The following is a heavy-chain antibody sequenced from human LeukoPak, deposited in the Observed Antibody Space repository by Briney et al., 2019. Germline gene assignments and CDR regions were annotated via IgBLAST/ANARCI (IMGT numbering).Heavy chain of an antibody. D-gene: IGHD3-3*01. Sequence: GGSLRLSCAASGFTFSSYAMSWVRQAPGKGLEWVSAISGSGGSTYYADSVKGRFTISRDNSKNTLYLQMNSLRAEDTAVYYCAKVPHPTISTTYYDFWSGYYLFDYWGQGTLVTVSS. CDR3: AKVPHPTISTTYYDFWSGYYLFDY. CDR2: ISGSGGST. V-gene: IGHV3-23*01. J-gene: IGHJ4*02. CDR1: GFTFSSYA.